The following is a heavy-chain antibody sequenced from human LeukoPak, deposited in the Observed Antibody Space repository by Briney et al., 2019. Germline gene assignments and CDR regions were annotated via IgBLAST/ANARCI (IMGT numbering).Heavy chain of an antibody. D-gene: IGHD3-10*01. CDR3: ARTSSKRIKRRGIDY. CDR2: INHSGST. Sequence: SETLSLTCAVYGGSFSGYYWSWIRQPPGKGLEWIGEINHSGSTNYNPSLKSRVTISVDTSKNQFSLKLSSVTAADTAVYYCARTSSKRIKRRGIDYWGQGTLVTVSS. J-gene: IGHJ4*02. V-gene: IGHV4-34*01. CDR1: GGSFSGYY.